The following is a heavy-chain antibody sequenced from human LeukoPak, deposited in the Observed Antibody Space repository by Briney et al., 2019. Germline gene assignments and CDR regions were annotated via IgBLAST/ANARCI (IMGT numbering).Heavy chain of an antibody. CDR2: ISSSGSTI. V-gene: IGHV3-48*03. Sequence: PGGSLRLSCAASGFTFSSYAMSWVRQAPGKGLEWVSYISSSGSTIYYADSVKGRFTISRDNAKNSLYLQMNSLRAEDTAVYYCARSGLYDFWSSYYGHYYYGMDVWGQGTTVTVSS. CDR1: GFTFSSYA. J-gene: IGHJ6*02. D-gene: IGHD3-3*01. CDR3: ARSGLYDFWSSYYGHYYYGMDV.